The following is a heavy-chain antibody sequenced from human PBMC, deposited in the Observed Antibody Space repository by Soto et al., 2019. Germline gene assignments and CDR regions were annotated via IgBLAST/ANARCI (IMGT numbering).Heavy chain of an antibody. Sequence: PGGSLRLSCAASGFTFSDYYMSWIRQAPGKGLEWVSYISSSSSYTNYADSVKGRFTISRDNAKNSLYLQMNSLRAEDTAVYYCARGGDVDTAMVHSFDYWGQGTLVTVS. CDR2: ISSSSSYT. V-gene: IGHV3-11*05. CDR1: GFTFSDYY. CDR3: ARGGDVDTAMVHSFDY. J-gene: IGHJ4*02. D-gene: IGHD5-18*01.